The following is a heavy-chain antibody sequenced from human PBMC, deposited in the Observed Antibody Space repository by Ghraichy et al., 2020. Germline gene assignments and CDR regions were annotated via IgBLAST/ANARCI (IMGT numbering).Heavy chain of an antibody. J-gene: IGHJ5*02. CDR3: ARVLYDFWSGYYAGGWFDP. CDR1: GGSFSGYY. V-gene: IGHV4-34*01. Sequence: SETLSLTCAVYGGSFSGYYWSWIRQPPGKGLEWIGEINHSGSTNYNPSLKSRVTISVDTSKNQFSLKLSSVTAADTAVYYCARVLYDFWSGYYAGGWFDPWGQGTLVTVSS. D-gene: IGHD3-3*01. CDR2: INHSGST.